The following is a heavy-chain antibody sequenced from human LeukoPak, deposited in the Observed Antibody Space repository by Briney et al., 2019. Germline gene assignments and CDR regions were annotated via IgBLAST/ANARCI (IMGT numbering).Heavy chain of an antibody. J-gene: IGHJ4*02. CDR1: GFTFGGYG. V-gene: IGHV3-33*01. Sequence: HPGGSLRLSCAGSGFTFGGYGMHWFRQTPGKGLEWVAAIAYDGSRAFYADSVKGRFTISRDNSKNMMSVQMDDLRAEDTAVYYCTRYNNDHFDYWGQGTLVTVSS. CDR2: IAYDGSRA. D-gene: IGHD1-14*01. CDR3: TRYNNDHFDY.